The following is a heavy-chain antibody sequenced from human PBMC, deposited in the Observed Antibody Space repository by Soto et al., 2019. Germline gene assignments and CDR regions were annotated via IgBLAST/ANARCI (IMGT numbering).Heavy chain of an antibody. Sequence: SETLSLTCAVYGGSFIGYYWSWIRQPPWKGLEWIGEINHSGSTNYNPSLKSRAAISVDTSENQFSLRLSSVTAADTAVYFCARDSDYCTGGSCYGNFDFWGQGTLVTVSS. V-gene: IGHV4-34*09. CDR1: GGSFIGYY. J-gene: IGHJ4*02. CDR2: INHSGST. D-gene: IGHD2-15*01. CDR3: ARDSDYCTGGSCYGNFDF.